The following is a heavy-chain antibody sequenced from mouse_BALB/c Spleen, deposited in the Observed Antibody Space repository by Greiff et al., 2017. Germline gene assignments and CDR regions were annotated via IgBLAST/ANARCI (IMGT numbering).Heavy chain of an antibody. CDR3: ANYYGNSWFAY. J-gene: IGHJ3*01. Sequence: VQLQQSGPELVKPGASVRISCKASGYTFTSYYIHWVKQRPGQGLEWIGWIYPGNVNTKYNEKFKGKATLTADKSSSTAYMQLSSLTSEDSAVYFCANYYGNSWFAYWGQGTLVTVSA. CDR2: IYPGNVNT. D-gene: IGHD2-1*01. CDR1: GYTFTSYY. V-gene: IGHV1S56*01.